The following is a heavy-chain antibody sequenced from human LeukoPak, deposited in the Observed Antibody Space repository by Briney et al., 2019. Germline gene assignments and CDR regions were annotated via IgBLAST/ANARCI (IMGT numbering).Heavy chain of an antibody. V-gene: IGHV3-21*04. CDR3: ARTFLSGDGQKVGYFDY. D-gene: IGHD5-24*01. Sequence: GGSLRLSCAASGFTFSSYEMNWVRQAPGKGLEWVSSISSSSYIYYADSVKGRFTISRDNAKNTLNLQMNSLTAEDTAVYYCARTFLSGDGQKVGYFDYWGQGTPVTVSS. CDR1: GFTFSSYE. CDR2: ISSSSYI. J-gene: IGHJ4*02.